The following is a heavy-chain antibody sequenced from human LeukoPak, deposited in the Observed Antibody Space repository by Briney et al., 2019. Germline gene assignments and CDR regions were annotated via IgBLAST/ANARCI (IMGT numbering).Heavy chain of an antibody. CDR2: ISGSGGST. CDR3: ARDLGLRGVHDY. CDR1: GFTFSSYA. Sequence: PGGSLRLSCAASGFTFSSYAMSWVRQAPGKGLEWVSAISGSGGSTYYADSVKGRFTISRDNSKNTLYLQMNSLRAEDTAVYYCARDLGLRGVHDYWGQGTLVTVSS. D-gene: IGHD3-10*01. V-gene: IGHV3-23*01. J-gene: IGHJ4*02.